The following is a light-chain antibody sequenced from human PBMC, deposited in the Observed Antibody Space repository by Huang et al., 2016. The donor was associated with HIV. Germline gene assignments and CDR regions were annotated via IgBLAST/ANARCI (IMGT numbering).Light chain of an antibody. CDR3: MQGLRTPRT. CDR1: QRLRHSDGNNY. V-gene: IGKV2-28*01. Sequence: DVVMTQSPLSLPVTPGEPASISCRSSQRLRHSDGNNYFDWYLQKPGQSPQLLIFVGANRATGVPERFSGSGSGTDVTLKISRVEAEDVGVYYCMQGLRTPRTFGQGTRLEIK. CDR2: VGA. J-gene: IGKJ2*01.